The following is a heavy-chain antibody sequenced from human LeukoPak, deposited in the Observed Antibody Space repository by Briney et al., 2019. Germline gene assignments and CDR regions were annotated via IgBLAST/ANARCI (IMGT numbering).Heavy chain of an antibody. CDR2: ISGSGGST. J-gene: IGHJ4*02. D-gene: IGHD6-19*01. Sequence: GGSLRLSCAASGFTFSSYGMSWVRQAPGKGLEWVSAISGSGGSTYYADSVKGRFTISRDNSKNTLYLQMNSLRAEDTAVYYCAKDPGYSSDWYGRGFDYWGQGTLVTVSS. CDR3: AKDPGYSSDWYGRGFDY. CDR1: GFTFSSYG. V-gene: IGHV3-23*01.